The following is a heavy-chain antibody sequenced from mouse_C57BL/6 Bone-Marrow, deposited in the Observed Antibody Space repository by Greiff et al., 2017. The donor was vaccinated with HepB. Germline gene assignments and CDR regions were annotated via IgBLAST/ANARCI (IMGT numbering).Heavy chain of an antibody. CDR1: GFSFTSYC. V-gene: IGHV2-2*01. J-gene: IGHJ2*01. CDR2: IWSGGST. CDR3: ARRGGNDDYFDY. Sequence: VQLQQSGPGLVQPSQCLSITCTVSGFSFTSYCVHWVRQSPGKGLEWLGVIWSGGSTDYNAAFIPRLSTSKDNSKSQVSFKMNRQQADDTAIYYGARRGGNDDYFDYWGQGTTLTVSS. D-gene: IGHD2-2*01.